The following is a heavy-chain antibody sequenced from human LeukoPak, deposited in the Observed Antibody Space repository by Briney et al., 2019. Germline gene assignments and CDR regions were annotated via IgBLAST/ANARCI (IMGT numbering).Heavy chain of an antibody. D-gene: IGHD1-26*01. CDR3: ARDRDGIYYFDY. CDR2: IIPIFGTA. Sequence: SVKVSCKASGGTFSSYAISWVRQAPGQGLEWMGGIIPIFGTANYAQKFQGRVTITADESTSTAYMELSSLRSEDTAVYYCARDRDGIYYFDYWGQGTLVTVSS. J-gene: IGHJ4*02. CDR1: GGTFSSYA. V-gene: IGHV1-69*13.